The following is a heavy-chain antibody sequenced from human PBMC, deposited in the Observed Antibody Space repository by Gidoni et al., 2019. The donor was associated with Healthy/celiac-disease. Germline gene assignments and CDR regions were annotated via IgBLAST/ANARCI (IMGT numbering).Heavy chain of an antibody. V-gene: IGHV3-23*01. CDR3: AKLVAPDYYGSGSYRRVDY. J-gene: IGHJ4*02. D-gene: IGHD3-10*01. Sequence: EVQLLESGGGLVQPGGSLRLSCAASGFTFSSYAMSWVRQAPGKGLEWVSAISGSGGSTYYADSVKGRFTISRDNSKNTLYLQMNSLRAEDTAVYYCAKLVAPDYYGSGSYRRVDYWGQGTLVTVSS. CDR2: ISGSGGST. CDR1: GFTFSSYA.